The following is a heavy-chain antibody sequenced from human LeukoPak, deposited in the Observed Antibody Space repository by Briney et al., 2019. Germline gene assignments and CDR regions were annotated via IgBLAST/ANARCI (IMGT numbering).Heavy chain of an antibody. V-gene: IGHV3-15*01. CDR3: ATGTEESTGLRPYFFYMDV. Sequence: GGSLRLSCAASGVTVTNAWMSWVRQAPGKGLQWVGRHKRKTAGGTTDYAAPVQGRFTISTDDSKNTLYLQMNSLSTEDTGIYYCATGTEESTGLRPYFFYMDVWGTGTTVTVSS. CDR2: HKRKTAGGTT. CDR1: GVTVTNAW. J-gene: IGHJ6*03. D-gene: IGHD2/OR15-2a*01.